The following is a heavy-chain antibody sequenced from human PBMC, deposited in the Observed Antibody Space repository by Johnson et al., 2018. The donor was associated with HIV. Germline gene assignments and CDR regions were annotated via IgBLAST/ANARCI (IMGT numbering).Heavy chain of an antibody. V-gene: IGHV3-9*01. CDR2: ISWNSGSI. Sequence: VQLVESGGGLVKPGGSLRLSCAASGFTFSNAWMSWVRQAPGKGLEWVSGISWNSGSIGYADSVKGRFTISRDNAKNSLYLQMNSLRAEDTALYYCANGRGSSWTPYDAFDIWGQGTMVTVSS. J-gene: IGHJ3*02. CDR3: ANGRGSSWTPYDAFDI. CDR1: GFTFSNAW. D-gene: IGHD6-13*01.